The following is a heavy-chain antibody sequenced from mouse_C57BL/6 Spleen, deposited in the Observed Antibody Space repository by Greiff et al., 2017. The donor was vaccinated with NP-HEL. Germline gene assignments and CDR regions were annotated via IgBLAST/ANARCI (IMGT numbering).Heavy chain of an antibody. CDR2: IYPGGGYT. CDR3: ARGTEYGQYYYAMDY. J-gene: IGHJ4*01. CDR1: GYTFTNYW. V-gene: IGHV1-63*01. Sequence: QVQLQPSGAELVRPGTSVKMSCKASGYTFTNYWIGWAKQRPGHGLEWIGDIYPGGGYTNYNEKFKGKATLTADKSSSTAYMQFSSLTSEDSAIYYCARGTEYGQYYYAMDYWGQGTSVTVSS. D-gene: IGHD1-1*01.